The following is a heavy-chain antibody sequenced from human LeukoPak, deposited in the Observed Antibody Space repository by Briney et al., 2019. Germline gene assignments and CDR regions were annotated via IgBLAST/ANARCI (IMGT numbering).Heavy chain of an antibody. CDR1: GFTFSSYA. D-gene: IGHD2-15*01. CDR2: FSGSGGGT. Sequence: GGSLRLSCAASGFTFSSYAMSWVRQAPGKGLEWVSAFSGSGGGTYYADSVRGRFTMSRDNSKNTLYLQVISLRAEDTAVYYCARSGLNRFDFWGQGTLVTVSS. V-gene: IGHV3-23*01. J-gene: IGHJ4*02. CDR3: ARSGLNRFDF.